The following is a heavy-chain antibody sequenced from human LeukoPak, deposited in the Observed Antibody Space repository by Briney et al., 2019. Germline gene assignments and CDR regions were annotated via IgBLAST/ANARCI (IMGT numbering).Heavy chain of an antibody. CDR1: GFTFSSYE. CDR2: ISSSGSTI. D-gene: IGHD4-17*01. Sequence: GGSLRLSCAASGFTFSSYEMNWVRQAPGKGLEWVSYISSSGSTIYYADSVKGRFTISRDNAKNSLYLQMNSLRAEDTAVYYCARGWGRYGGYVGVIDYWGQGTLVTVSS. J-gene: IGHJ4*02. CDR3: ARGWGRYGGYVGVIDY. V-gene: IGHV3-48*03.